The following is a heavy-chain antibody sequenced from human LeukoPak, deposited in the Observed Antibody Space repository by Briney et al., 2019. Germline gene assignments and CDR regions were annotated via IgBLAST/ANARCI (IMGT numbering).Heavy chain of an antibody. Sequence: GGSLRLSCAASGFTFSTHSMYWVRQAPRKGLELVSSSSASSNFIHYAESVRGRCTISRDNAKNSLYLQMNSLGAQDPAVYYCARPAAGYCSSAGCHWDAWGQGTLVTVSS. D-gene: IGHD2-2*01. CDR1: GFTFSTHS. CDR2: SSASSNFI. V-gene: IGHV3-21*01. J-gene: IGHJ5*02. CDR3: ARPAAGYCSSAGCHWDA.